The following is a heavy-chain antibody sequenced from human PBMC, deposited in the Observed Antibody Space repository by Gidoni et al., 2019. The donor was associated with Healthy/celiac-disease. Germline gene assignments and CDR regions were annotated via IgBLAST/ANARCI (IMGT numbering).Heavy chain of an antibody. J-gene: IGHJ4*02. V-gene: IGHV3-30-3*01. CDR2: ISYDGSNK. CDR3: AREVGAVEKDDY. Sequence: QVQLVESGGGVVQPGRSRRLSCAASGFTFSSYAMHWVRQAPGKGLEWVAVISYDGSNKYYADSVKGRFTISRDNSKNTLYLQMNSLRAEDTAVYYCAREVGAVEKDDYWGQGTLVTVSS. CDR1: GFTFSSYA. D-gene: IGHD1-26*01.